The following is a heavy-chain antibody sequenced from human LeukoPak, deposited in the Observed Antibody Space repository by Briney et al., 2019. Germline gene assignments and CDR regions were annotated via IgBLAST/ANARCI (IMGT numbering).Heavy chain of an antibody. CDR1: GFTFTDYW. Sequence: PGGSLRLSCAASGFTFTDYWMTWVRQVPGKGLEWVANIHKAGSESYYVDSVQGRFAISRDNAKNSLYLQLSSLRVDDTAVYYCARVGTWELQRVFEYWGQGTLVTVSS. J-gene: IGHJ4*02. CDR2: IHKAGSES. V-gene: IGHV3-7*01. D-gene: IGHD1-26*01. CDR3: ARVGTWELQRVFEY.